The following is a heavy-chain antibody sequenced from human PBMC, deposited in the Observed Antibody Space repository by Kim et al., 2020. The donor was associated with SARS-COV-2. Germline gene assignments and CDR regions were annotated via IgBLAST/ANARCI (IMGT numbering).Heavy chain of an antibody. CDR2: ISYDGSNK. J-gene: IGHJ6*02. CDR3: ARETAAGYGMDV. V-gene: IGHV3-30*04. Sequence: GGSLRLSCAASGFTFSSYAMHWVRQAPGKGLEWVAVISYDGSNKYYADSVKGRFTISRDNSKNTLYLQMNSLRAEDTAVYYCARETAAGYGMDVWGQGTTVTVSS. D-gene: IGHD6-13*01. CDR1: GFTFSSYA.